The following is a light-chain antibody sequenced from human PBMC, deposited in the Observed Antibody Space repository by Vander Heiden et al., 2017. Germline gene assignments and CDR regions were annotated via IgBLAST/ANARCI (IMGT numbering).Light chain of an antibody. V-gene: IGKV1-39*01. CDR3: QQSYSVPWT. J-gene: IGKJ1*01. CDR1: QPINSY. CDR2: ATS. Sequence: IQMTPSPSSLSASVGDRVTITCRASQPINSYLNWYQEKPGKVPNLLIYATSNLQSGVPSRFSGSGSGTDFTLTIRSVQPEDFATYYCQQSYSVPWTFGQGTKVEIK.